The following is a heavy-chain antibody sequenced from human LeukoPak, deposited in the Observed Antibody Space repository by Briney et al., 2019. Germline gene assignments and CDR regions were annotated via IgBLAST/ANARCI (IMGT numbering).Heavy chain of an antibody. Sequence: SGGSLRLSCAASGFTFSSYAMSWVRQTPGKGLEWASVMYSGGTTYYADSVKGRFTISRDSSKNTVNLQMNSLRAEDTAVYYCARDRRDGYCLGHWGQGTLVTVSS. D-gene: IGHD5-24*01. CDR1: GFTFSSYA. V-gene: IGHV3-66*01. J-gene: IGHJ4*02. CDR3: ARDRRDGYCLGH. CDR2: MYSGGTT.